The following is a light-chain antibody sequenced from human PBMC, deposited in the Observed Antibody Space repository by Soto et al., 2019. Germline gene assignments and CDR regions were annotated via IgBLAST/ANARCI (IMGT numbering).Light chain of an antibody. CDR2: DAS. Sequence: EIVLTQSPATLSLSPGERATLSCRASQSVSSYLAWYQQKPGQAPRLLIYDASNRATGIPARFSGSGSGTDFTLTMSRLEPEDFAVYYCQERSNGPTFGPGTKVDIK. CDR1: QSVSSY. CDR3: QERSNGPT. V-gene: IGKV3-11*01. J-gene: IGKJ3*01.